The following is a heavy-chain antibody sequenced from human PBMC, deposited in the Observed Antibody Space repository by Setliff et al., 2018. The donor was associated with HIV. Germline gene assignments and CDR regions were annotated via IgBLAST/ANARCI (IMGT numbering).Heavy chain of an antibody. D-gene: IGHD6-25*01. CDR1: GVPISSGLYY. CDR2: ISSSGST. V-gene: IGHV4-61*02. J-gene: IGHJ4*02. CDR3: ARDVGSSAWPFDH. Sequence: SETLSLTCTVSGVPISSGLYYWNWIRQPAGKGLEWIGRISSSGSTTYNPSLKSRVPVSIGPSKNQFSLNLSSVTAADTAVYYCARDVGSSAWPFDHWGQGTLVTVSS.